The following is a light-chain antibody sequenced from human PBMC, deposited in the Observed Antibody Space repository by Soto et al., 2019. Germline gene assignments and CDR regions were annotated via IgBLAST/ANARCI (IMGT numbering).Light chain of an antibody. V-gene: IGLV2-14*03. Sequence: QSALTQPASVSGSPGQSITISCTGTSSDVGGYNYVSWYQQHPGKAPKLMIYDVSNRPSGDSNRFSGSKSGNTASLTISGRQAEDEADYYCSSYTSSSTQVFGGGTKLTVL. CDR1: SSDVGGYNY. CDR3: SSYTSSSTQV. CDR2: DVS. J-gene: IGLJ2*01.